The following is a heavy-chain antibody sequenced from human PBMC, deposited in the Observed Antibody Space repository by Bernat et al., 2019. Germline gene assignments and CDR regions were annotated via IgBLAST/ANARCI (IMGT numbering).Heavy chain of an antibody. V-gene: IGHV4-59*08. Sequence: QVQLQESGPGLVKPSETLSLTCTVSGGSISSYYWSWIRQPPGKGLEWIGYIYYSGRTNYNPPLKSRVTIAVDTSTNQFSLKLSSVTAADTAVYYCARHSEAAHDWYFDLWGRGTLVTVSS. CDR1: GGSISSYY. D-gene: IGHD6-6*01. CDR2: IYYSGRT. CDR3: ARHSEAAHDWYFDL. J-gene: IGHJ2*01.